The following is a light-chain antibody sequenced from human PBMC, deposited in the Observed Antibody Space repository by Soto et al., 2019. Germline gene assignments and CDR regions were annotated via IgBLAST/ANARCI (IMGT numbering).Light chain of an antibody. CDR3: SSYTSSSTL. J-gene: IGLJ1*01. CDR1: SSDVGGYNY. CDR2: DVS. Sequence: QSVLTQPASVSGSPGQSIIISCTGTSSDVGGYNYVSWYQQHPGKAPKLMIYDVSNRPSGVSNRFSGSKSGNTASLTISGLQAEDEADYYCSSYTSSSTLFGTGTKVTVL. V-gene: IGLV2-14*01.